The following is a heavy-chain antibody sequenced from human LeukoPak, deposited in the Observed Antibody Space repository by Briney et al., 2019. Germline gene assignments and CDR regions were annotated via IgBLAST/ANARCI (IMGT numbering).Heavy chain of an antibody. CDR3: ARGGRIRGVGTVYYYYYYMDV. J-gene: IGHJ6*03. CDR1: GGSISSYY. CDR2: IYYSGST. D-gene: IGHD3-10*01. V-gene: IGHV4-59*12. Sequence: EPSETLSLTCTVSGGSISSYYWSWIRQPPGKGLEWIGYIYYSGSTNYNPSLKSRVTISVDTSKNQFSLKLSSVTAADTAVYYCARGGRIRGVGTVYYYYYYMDVWGKGTTVTVSS.